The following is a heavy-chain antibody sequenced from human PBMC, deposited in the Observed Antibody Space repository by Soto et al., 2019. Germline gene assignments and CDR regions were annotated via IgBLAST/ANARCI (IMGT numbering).Heavy chain of an antibody. D-gene: IGHD2-21*01. CDR3: ARVGIGIYYYAGMDV. CDR2: ISGYNGNI. Sequence: QVQLVQSGVEVKKPGASVKVSCKTSGYTFTSYGISWVRQAPGQGLEWMGWISGYNGNINYAQKVQGRVSMTTDTSTSTAYMELRILRSDDSAVYYCARVGIGIYYYAGMDVWGQGTTVTVSS. CDR1: GYTFTSYG. J-gene: IGHJ6*02. V-gene: IGHV1-18*01.